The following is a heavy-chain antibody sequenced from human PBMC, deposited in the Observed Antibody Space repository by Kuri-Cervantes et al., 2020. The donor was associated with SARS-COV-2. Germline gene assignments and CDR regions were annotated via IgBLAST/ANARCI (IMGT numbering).Heavy chain of an antibody. CDR1: GFTFSSYS. D-gene: IGHD6-13*01. J-gene: IGHJ6*02. CDR3: ARYGFGYSTFYGMDV. Sequence: GESLKISCAASGFTFSSYSMNWVRQAPGKGLEWVSSISSSSSYIYYADSVKGRFTISRDNAKDSLYLQMNSLRDEDTAVYYCARYGFGYSTFYGMDVWGQGTTVTVSS. CDR2: ISSSSSYI. V-gene: IGHV3-21*01.